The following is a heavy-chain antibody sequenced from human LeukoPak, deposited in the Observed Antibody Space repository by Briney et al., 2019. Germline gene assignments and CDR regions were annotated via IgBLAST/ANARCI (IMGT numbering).Heavy chain of an antibody. CDR2: ISYDGSNK. D-gene: IGHD1-1*01. Sequence: QPGRSLRLSCAASGFTFSSYGMHWVRQAPGKGLEWVAVISYDGSNKYYADSVKGRFTISRDNSKNTLYLQMNSLRAEDTAVYYCATGPGTITGYFDYWGQGTLVTVSS. CDR3: ATGPGTITGYFDY. V-gene: IGHV3-30*03. CDR1: GFTFSSYG. J-gene: IGHJ4*02.